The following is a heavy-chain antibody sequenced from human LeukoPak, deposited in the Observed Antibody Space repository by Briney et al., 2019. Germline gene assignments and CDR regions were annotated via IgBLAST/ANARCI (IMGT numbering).Heavy chain of an antibody. V-gene: IGHV4-34*01. Sequence: ETLSLTCAVYGGSFSGYYWSWIRQPPGKGLEWIGEINHSGSTNYNPSLKSRVTISVDTSKNQFSLKLSSVTAADTAVYYCARSKNYGSGRTPFDYWGQGALVTVSS. CDR3: ARSKNYGSGRTPFDY. D-gene: IGHD3-10*01. J-gene: IGHJ4*02. CDR1: GGSFSGYY. CDR2: INHSGST.